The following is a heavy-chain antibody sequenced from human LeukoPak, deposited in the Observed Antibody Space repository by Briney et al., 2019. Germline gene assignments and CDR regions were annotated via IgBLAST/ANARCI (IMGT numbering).Heavy chain of an antibody. J-gene: IGHJ6*03. CDR3: ARDIAQGNYMDV. Sequence: SETLSLNCTVSGGSISSSSYYWGWIRQPPGKGLEWIGSIYYSGSTYYNPSLKSRVTISVDTSKNQFSLKLSSVTAADTAVYYCARDIAQGNYMDVWGKGTTVTVSS. CDR1: GGSISSSSYY. V-gene: IGHV4-39*07. CDR2: IYYSGST. D-gene: IGHD2-21*01.